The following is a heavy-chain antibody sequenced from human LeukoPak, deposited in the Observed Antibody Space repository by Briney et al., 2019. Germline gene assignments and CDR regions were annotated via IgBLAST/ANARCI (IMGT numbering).Heavy chain of an antibody. Sequence: PGGSLRLSCAASGFTVSSNYMSWVRQAPGKGLEWVSVIYSCGSTYYADSVKGRFTISRDNSKNTLYLQMNSLRAEDTAVYYCARYLGYCSGGSCYVFDYWGQGTLVTVSS. D-gene: IGHD2-15*01. CDR1: GFTVSSNY. CDR3: ARYLGYCSGGSCYVFDY. V-gene: IGHV3-66*01. CDR2: IYSCGST. J-gene: IGHJ4*02.